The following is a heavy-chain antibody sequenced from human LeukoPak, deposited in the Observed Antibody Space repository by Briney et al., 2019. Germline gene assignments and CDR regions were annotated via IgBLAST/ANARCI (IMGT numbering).Heavy chain of an antibody. V-gene: IGHV1-69*05. CDR1: GGTFSSYA. CDR3: ARDHRHYYDSSGYLPTLGY. D-gene: IGHD3-22*01. CDR2: IIPIFGTA. J-gene: IGHJ4*02. Sequence: ASVKVSCKASGGTFSSYAISCVRQAPGQGLEWMGRIIPIFGTANYAQKFQGRVTITTDESTSTAYMELSSLRSEDTAVYYCARDHRHYYDSSGYLPTLGYWGQGTLVTVSS.